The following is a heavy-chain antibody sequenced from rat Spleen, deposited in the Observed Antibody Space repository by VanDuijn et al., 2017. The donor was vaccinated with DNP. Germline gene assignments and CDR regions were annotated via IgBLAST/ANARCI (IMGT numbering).Heavy chain of an antibody. CDR3: AQYYYYGSYYYGFFDY. V-gene: IGHV5-7*01. Sequence: EVQLVESGGGLVQPGRSLKLSCEVSRITFSDHNMAWVRQAPKKSLEWVATISSDGRDTYYRDSVKGRFTISRDNAKSTLYLQMDSLRSEDTATYYCAQYYYYGSYYYGFFDYWGQGVMVTVSS. J-gene: IGHJ2*01. CDR2: ISSDGRDT. D-gene: IGHD1-12*02. CDR1: RITFSDHN.